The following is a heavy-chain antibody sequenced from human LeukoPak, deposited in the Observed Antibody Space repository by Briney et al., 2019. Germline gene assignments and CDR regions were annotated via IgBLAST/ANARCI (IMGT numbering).Heavy chain of an antibody. CDR1: GGSISPYY. CDR2: IYYSGTT. V-gene: IGHV4-59*01. J-gene: IGHJ5*02. D-gene: IGHD3-22*01. CDR3: ARETAHYYDTSRGWFDP. Sequence: SETLSLTCTVSGGSISPYYWSWIRQPPGKGLEWIGYIYYSGTTNYNPSLKSRVTISVDTSKNQFSLKLGSVTAADTAVYYCARETAHYYDTSRGWFDPWGQGTLVTVSS.